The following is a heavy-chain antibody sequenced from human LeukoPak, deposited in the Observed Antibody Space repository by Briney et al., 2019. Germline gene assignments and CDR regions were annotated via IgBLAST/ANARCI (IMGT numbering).Heavy chain of an antibody. V-gene: IGHV1-8*01. CDR3: ARMSSSWYSTSYDY. CDR1: GYTFTSYD. D-gene: IGHD6-13*01. J-gene: IGHJ4*02. CDR2: MNPNSGNT. Sequence: ASVKVSCKASGYTFTSYDINWVRQATGQGLEWMGWMNPNSGNTGYAQKFQGGVTMTRNTSISTAYMELSSLRSEDTAVYYCARMSSSWYSTSYDYWGQGTLVTVSS.